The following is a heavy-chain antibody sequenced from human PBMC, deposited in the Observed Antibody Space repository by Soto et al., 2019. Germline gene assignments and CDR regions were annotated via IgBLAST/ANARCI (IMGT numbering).Heavy chain of an antibody. CDR1: GGSISSGGYY. CDR2: IYYSGST. Sequence: PSETLSLTCTVSGGSISSGGYYWSWIRQHPGKGLEWIGYIYYSGSTYYNPSLKSRVTISVDTSKNQFSLKLSSVTAADTAVYYCARWPSRDSYYDFWSGYYYYYYGMDVWGQGTTVTVSS. D-gene: IGHD3-3*01. CDR3: ARWPSRDSYYDFWSGYYYYYYGMDV. J-gene: IGHJ6*02. V-gene: IGHV4-31*03.